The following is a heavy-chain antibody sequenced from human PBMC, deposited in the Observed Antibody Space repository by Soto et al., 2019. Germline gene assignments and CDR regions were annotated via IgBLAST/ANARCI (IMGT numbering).Heavy chain of an antibody. D-gene: IGHD6-13*01. Sequence: SETLSLTCAVYGGSFSGYYWSWIRQPPGKGLEWIGEINHSGSTNHNPSLKSRVTISVDTSKNQFSLKLSSVTAADTAVYYCRQQQLVLSRGYYYYGMDVWGQGTTVTVSS. V-gene: IGHV4-34*01. CDR1: GGSFSGYY. J-gene: IGHJ6*02. CDR3: RQQQLVLSRGYYYYGMDV. CDR2: INHSGST.